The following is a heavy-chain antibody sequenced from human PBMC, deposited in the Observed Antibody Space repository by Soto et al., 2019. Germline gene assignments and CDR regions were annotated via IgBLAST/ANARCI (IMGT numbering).Heavy chain of an antibody. CDR3: ARATTVTSSFFYYGLDV. Sequence: PSETLSLTCTVSGGSISNDYYYWSWIRQPPGKGLEWIGHIYYNGNTYYNPSLKSRLTMSLDTSQNQFSLHLTSVIAADSASYFCARATTVTSSFFYYGLDVWGQGTTVTVSS. D-gene: IGHD4-17*01. CDR1: GGSISNDYYY. CDR2: IYYNGNT. V-gene: IGHV4-30-4*08. J-gene: IGHJ6*02.